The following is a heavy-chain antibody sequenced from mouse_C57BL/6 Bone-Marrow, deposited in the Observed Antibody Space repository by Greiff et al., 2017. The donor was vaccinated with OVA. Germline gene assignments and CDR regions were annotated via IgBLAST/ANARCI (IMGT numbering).Heavy chain of an antibody. CDR1: GYSITSGYY. Sequence: DVQLQESGPGLVKPSQSLSLTCSVTGYSITSGYYWNWIRQFPGNKLEWMGYISYDGSNNYNPSLKNRISITRDTPKNQFFLKLNSVTTEDTATYYCARNYDYDALLYYFDYWGQGTTLTVSS. J-gene: IGHJ2*01. CDR3: ARNYDYDALLYYFDY. V-gene: IGHV3-6*01. D-gene: IGHD2-4*01. CDR2: ISYDGSN.